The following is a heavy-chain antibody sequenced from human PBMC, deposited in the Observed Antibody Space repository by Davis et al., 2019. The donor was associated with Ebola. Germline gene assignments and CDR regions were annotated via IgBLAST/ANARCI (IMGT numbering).Heavy chain of an antibody. CDR2: ISGSGGST. D-gene: IGHD6-19*01. V-gene: IGHV3-23*01. J-gene: IGHJ5*02. CDR3: AKDPRNSVAGTVWFDP. Sequence: GGSLRLSCAASGFTFSSYAMSWVRQAPGKGLEWVSAISGSGGSTYYADSVKGRFTISRDNSKNTLYLQMNSLRAEDTAVYYCAKDPRNSVAGTVWFDPWGQGTLVTVSS. CDR1: GFTFSSYA.